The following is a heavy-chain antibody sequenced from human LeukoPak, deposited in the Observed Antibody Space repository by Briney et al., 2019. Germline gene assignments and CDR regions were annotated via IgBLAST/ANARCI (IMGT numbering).Heavy chain of an antibody. V-gene: IGHV1-69*13. CDR2: IIPMFDTP. CDR3: ASTDYYDSRGYGGSFAI. Sequence: ASVKVSCKASGGTFSNYAISWVRQAPGQGLEWMGGIIPMFDTPIYAQKFQGRVTITADESTSTVYMELSSLRSEDTAVYFCASTDYYDSRGYGGSFAIWGQGTMVTVSS. CDR1: GGTFSNYA. J-gene: IGHJ3*02. D-gene: IGHD3-22*01.